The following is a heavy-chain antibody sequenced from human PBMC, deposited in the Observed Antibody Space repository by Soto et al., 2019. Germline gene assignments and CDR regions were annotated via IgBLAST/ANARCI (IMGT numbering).Heavy chain of an antibody. CDR3: ARGGGYSYGTNDAFDI. CDR2: ISDDGSNK. V-gene: IGHV3-30*03. D-gene: IGHD5-18*01. Sequence: LRLSCAASGFTFKTYGMHWVRQAPGKGLEWVAVISDDGSNKYNIASVEGRFTISRDNSKNTLSLQMNSLRDEDTAVYYCARGGGYSYGTNDAFDIWGQGTMVTVSS. J-gene: IGHJ3*02. CDR1: GFTFKTYG.